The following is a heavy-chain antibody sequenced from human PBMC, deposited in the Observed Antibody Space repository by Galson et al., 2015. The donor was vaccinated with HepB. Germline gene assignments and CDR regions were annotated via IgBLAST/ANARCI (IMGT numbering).Heavy chain of an antibody. CDR3: ARRYCTSSSCSGVHFYYYGLDV. J-gene: IGHJ6*02. D-gene: IGHD2-8*01. Sequence: QSGAAVKKPGESVRISCQGSGYTFSNYWITWVRQVPGKGLEWLGRMDTGGSYTNHHPSFEGRVTMSVDRSIDTAYLQWSGLRTSDTGIYYCARRYCTSSSCSGVHFYYYGLDVWGQGTTVTVSS. CDR1: GYTFSNYW. CDR2: MDTGGSYT. V-gene: IGHV5-10-1*01.